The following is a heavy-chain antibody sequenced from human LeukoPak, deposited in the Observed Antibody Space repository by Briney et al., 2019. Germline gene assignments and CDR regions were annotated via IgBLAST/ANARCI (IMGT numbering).Heavy chain of an antibody. CDR2: MSHSGYP. Sequence: SETLSLTCAVYGGSFSGYSWTWIRQPPGKGLEWIGEMSHSGYPNYNPSLKSRVAISVDTSKNQFSLNLTSVTAADTAVYYCARDWRRGESGTGAFDIWGQGTMVTVSS. CDR1: GGSFSGYS. J-gene: IGHJ3*02. CDR3: ARDWRRGESGTGAFDI. D-gene: IGHD3-16*01. V-gene: IGHV4-34*01.